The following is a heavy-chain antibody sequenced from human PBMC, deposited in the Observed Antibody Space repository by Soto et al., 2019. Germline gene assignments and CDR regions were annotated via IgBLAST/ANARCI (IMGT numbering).Heavy chain of an antibody. Sequence: EVQLLESGGGVVQPRGSLRLSCAASGFTFSAYAMSWVRQAPGKGLQWVSGVGGSDTDKHYADSVRGRFTVSRDNSKNTLYLQMNSLRADDTAVYYCAKDATAVNGVWDPFDMWGQGTEVTVSS. CDR3: AKDATAVNGVWDPFDM. D-gene: IGHD2-8*01. J-gene: IGHJ3*02. V-gene: IGHV3-23*01. CDR2: VGGSDTDK. CDR1: GFTFSAYA.